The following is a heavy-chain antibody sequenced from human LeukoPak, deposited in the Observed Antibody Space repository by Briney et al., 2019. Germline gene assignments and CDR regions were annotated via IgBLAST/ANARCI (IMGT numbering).Heavy chain of an antibody. CDR3: ARDGSIELVLGY. V-gene: IGHV3-30-3*01. J-gene: IGHJ4*02. CDR2: ISYDGSNK. D-gene: IGHD6-6*01. CDR1: GFTFSSYA. Sequence: GRSLRLSCAASGFTFSSYAMHWVRQAPGKGLEWVAVISYDGSNKYYADSVKGRFTISRDNSKNTLYLQMNSLRAEDTAVYYCARDGSIELVLGYWGQGTLVTVSS.